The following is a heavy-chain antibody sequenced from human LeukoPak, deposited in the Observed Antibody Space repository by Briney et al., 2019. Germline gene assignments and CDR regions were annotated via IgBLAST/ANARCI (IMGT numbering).Heavy chain of an antibody. D-gene: IGHD2-21*02. Sequence: PSETLSLTCTVSGGSISSYYWSWIRQPPGKGLEWIGYIYYSGSTNYNPSLKSRVTISVDTSKNQFSLKLSSVTAADTAVYYCARSYWDCGGDCYLFDYWGQGTLVTVSS. V-gene: IGHV4-59*01. CDR2: IYYSGST. CDR1: GGSISSYY. J-gene: IGHJ4*02. CDR3: ARSYWDCGGDCYLFDY.